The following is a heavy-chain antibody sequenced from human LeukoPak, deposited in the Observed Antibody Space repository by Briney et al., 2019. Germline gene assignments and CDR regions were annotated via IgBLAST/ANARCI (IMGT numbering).Heavy chain of an antibody. CDR3: ARGGYLKGYYYYYGMDV. D-gene: IGHD1-1*01. Sequence: SETLSLTCTVSGGSISSYYWSWIRQPPGKGLEWIGYIYYSGSTNYNPSLKSRVTISVDTSKNQFSLKLSSVTAADTAVYYCARGGYLKGYYYYYGMDVWGQGTTVTVSS. J-gene: IGHJ6*02. CDR2: IYYSGST. CDR1: GGSISSYY. V-gene: IGHV4-59*08.